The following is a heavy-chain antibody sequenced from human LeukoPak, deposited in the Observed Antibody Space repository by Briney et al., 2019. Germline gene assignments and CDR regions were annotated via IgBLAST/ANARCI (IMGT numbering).Heavy chain of an antibody. J-gene: IGHJ4*02. CDR1: GFTFSSYA. CDR3: AKDSGVWGSYRYRVYFDY. D-gene: IGHD3-16*02. V-gene: IGHV3-23*01. Sequence: GGSLRLSCAASGFTFSSYAMSWVRQAPGKGLEWVSAISGSGGNTYYADSVKGRFTISRDNSKNTLYLQMNSLRAEDTAVYYCAKDSGVWGSYRYRVYFDYWGQGTLVTVSS. CDR2: ISGSGGNT.